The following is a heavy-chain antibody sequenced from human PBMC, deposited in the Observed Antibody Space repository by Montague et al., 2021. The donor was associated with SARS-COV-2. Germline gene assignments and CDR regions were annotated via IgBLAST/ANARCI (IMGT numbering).Heavy chain of an antibody. J-gene: IGHJ3*02. CDR2: ISSSSSYI. V-gene: IGHV3-21*01. Sequence: SLRLSCAASGFTFSSYSMNWVRQAPGKGLEWVSSISSSSSYIYYADSVKGRFTISRDNAKNSLYLQMNSLRAEDTAVYYCARSHELWFGENPQGPGAFDIWGQGRMVSVSS. CDR3: ARSHELWFGENPQGPGAFDI. CDR1: GFTFSSYS. D-gene: IGHD3-10*01.